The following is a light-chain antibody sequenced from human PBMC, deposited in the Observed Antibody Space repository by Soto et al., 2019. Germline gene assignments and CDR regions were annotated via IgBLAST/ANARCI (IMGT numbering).Light chain of an antibody. CDR3: HQRNNWPRT. CDR2: DAS. Sequence: EIVLTQSPATLSLSPGETATLSCRASQSVGGSLAWYQQRPGQAPRLLIYDASHRATGIPARFSGSGSETDFILTISSLEPEDFAVYYCHQRNNWPRTFGQGTKVEIK. V-gene: IGKV3-11*01. J-gene: IGKJ1*01. CDR1: QSVGGS.